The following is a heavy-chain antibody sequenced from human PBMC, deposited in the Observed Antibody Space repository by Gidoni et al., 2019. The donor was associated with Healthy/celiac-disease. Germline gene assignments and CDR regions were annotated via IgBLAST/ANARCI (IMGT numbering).Heavy chain of an antibody. V-gene: IGHV4-61*02. D-gene: IGHD6-13*01. CDR3: ARGSAGLDAFDI. CDR2: IYTSGST. Sequence: QVQLQESGPGLVKPSQTLSLTCTVSGGSISSGSYYWSWIRKPAGKGLEWIGRIYTSGSTNYNPSLKSRVTISVDTSKNQFSLKLSSVTAADTAVYYCARGSAGLDAFDIWGQGTMVTVSS. J-gene: IGHJ3*02. CDR1: GGSISSGSYY.